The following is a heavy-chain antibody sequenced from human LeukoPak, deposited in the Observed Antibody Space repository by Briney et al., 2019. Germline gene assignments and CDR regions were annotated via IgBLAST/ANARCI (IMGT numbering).Heavy chain of an antibody. D-gene: IGHD4-17*01. J-gene: IGHJ4*02. CDR3: AKDIEGDYVHPTPFDY. CDR1: GFTFSSYA. CDR2: ISGSGGST. V-gene: IGHV3-23*01. Sequence: GGSLRLSCAASGFTFSSYAMSWVRQAPGKGLEWVSAISGSGGSTYYADSVKGRFTISRDNSKNTLYLQMNSLRAEDTAVYYCAKDIEGDYVHPTPFDYWGQGTLVTVSS.